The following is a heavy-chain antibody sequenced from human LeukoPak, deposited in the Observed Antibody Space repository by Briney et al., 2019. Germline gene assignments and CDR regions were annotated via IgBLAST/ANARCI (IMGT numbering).Heavy chain of an antibody. CDR2: IYYSGST. CDR3: ARGAGTCDY. Sequence: SKTLSLTCTVSGGSISSYYWSWIRQPPGKGLEWIGYIYYSGSTNYNPSLKSRVTISVDSSKNQLSLRLNSVTAADTAVYYCARGAGTCDYWGQGTLVTVSS. V-gene: IGHV4-59*08. CDR1: GGSISSYY. J-gene: IGHJ4*02. D-gene: IGHD6-19*01.